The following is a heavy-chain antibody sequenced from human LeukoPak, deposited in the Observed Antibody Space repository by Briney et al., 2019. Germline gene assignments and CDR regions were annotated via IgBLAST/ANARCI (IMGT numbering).Heavy chain of an antibody. J-gene: IGHJ5*02. V-gene: IGHV4-38-2*02. D-gene: IGHD2-2*03. CDR2: IYHSGTT. Sequence: KPSETLSLTCTVSGYSISSGSFWGWIRQPPGKGLEWIGSIYHSGTTYFNPSLKRRVTMSVDTSKNQFSLKLNSVTAADTAVYYCARVVIVVAPAPKNWFDPWGQGTLVTVSS. CDR1: GYSISSGSF. CDR3: ARVVIVVAPAPKNWFDP.